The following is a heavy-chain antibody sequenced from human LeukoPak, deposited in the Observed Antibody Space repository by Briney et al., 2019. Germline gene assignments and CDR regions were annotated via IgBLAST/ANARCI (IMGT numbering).Heavy chain of an antibody. V-gene: IGHV4-39*07. Sequence: SETLSLTCTVSGGSIGSSSVYWGWIRQPPGKGLEWIGEISHSGSTNYNPSLKSRVTISVDKSKNQFSLKLSSVTAADTAVYYCARSYGDYARPDYWGQGTLVTVSS. CDR2: ISHSGST. CDR1: GGSIGSSSVY. J-gene: IGHJ4*02. D-gene: IGHD4-17*01. CDR3: ARSYGDYARPDY.